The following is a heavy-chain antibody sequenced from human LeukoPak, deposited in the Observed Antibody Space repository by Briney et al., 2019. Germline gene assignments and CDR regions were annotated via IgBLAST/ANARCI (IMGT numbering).Heavy chain of an antibody. V-gene: IGHV3-21*01. J-gene: IGHJ4*02. Sequence: PGGSLRISCVASGFTFSSYNMNWVRQAPGKGLEWVSSISSSSSYIYYADSVKGRFTISRDNAKKSLYLQMNSLRAEDTAMYYCARGGLTQYYYDSSGYYYNYWGQGTLVTVSS. CDR1: GFTFSSYN. CDR2: ISSSSSYI. D-gene: IGHD3-22*01. CDR3: ARGGLTQYYYDSSGYYYNY.